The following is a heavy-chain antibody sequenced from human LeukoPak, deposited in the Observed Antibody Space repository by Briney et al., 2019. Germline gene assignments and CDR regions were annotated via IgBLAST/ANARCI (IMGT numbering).Heavy chain of an antibody. D-gene: IGHD3-22*01. CDR1: GYTLTELS. CDR2: FDPEDGET. CDR3: ARDRGSYYDSSGYYLDY. Sequence: ASVKVSCKVSGYTLTELSMHWVRQAPGKGLEWMGGFDPEDGETIYAQKFQGRVTITADESTSTAYMELSSLRSEDTAVYYCARDRGSYYDSSGYYLDYWGQGTLVTVSS. V-gene: IGHV1-24*01. J-gene: IGHJ4*02.